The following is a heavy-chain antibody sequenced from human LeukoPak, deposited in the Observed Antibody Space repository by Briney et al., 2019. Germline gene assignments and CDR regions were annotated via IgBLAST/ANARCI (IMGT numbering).Heavy chain of an antibody. CDR3: ARASSGYYWFDY. D-gene: IGHD3-22*01. CDR2: INPNSGGT. V-gene: IGHV1-2*02. J-gene: IGHJ4*02. Sequence: ASVKVSCKASGYTFTSYAMHWVRQAPGQRLEWMGWINPNSGGTNYAQKFQGRVTMTRDTSISTAYMELSRLRSDDTAVYYCARASSGYYWFDYWGQGTLVTVSS. CDR1: GYTFTSYA.